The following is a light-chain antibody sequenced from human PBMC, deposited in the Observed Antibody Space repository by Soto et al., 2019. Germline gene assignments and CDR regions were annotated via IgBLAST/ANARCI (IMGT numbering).Light chain of an antibody. CDR3: QQRSNWIT. Sequence: ENVLTQSPGPLSLSPGERATLSRRASQSVGSNLAWYQQKPGQAPRLLIYGASTRATGIPARFSGRGSGTDFTLTISSLEPEDFAVYYCQQRSNWITFGQGTRLEIK. V-gene: IGKV3-11*01. CDR1: QSVGSN. CDR2: GAS. J-gene: IGKJ5*01.